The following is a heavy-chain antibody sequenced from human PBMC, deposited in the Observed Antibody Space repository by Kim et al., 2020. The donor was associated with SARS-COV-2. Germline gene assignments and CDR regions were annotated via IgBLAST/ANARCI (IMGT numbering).Heavy chain of an antibody. D-gene: IGHD3-10*01. V-gene: IGHV3-13*01. J-gene: IGHJ6*02. Sequence: YPGFVKGRFTISRDNAKNSLYLQMNSLRAGDTDVYYCARGWSVRGVMIDVWGQGTTVTVSS. CDR3: ARGWSVRGVMIDV.